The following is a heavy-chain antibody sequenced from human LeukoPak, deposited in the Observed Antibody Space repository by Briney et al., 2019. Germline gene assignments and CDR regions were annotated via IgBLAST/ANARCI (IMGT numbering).Heavy chain of an antibody. J-gene: IGHJ4*02. CDR1: GGSISSSSYY. CDR3: ARHYRYSGSYFGY. V-gene: IGHV4-39*01. D-gene: IGHD1-26*01. CDR2: IYYSGST. Sequence: PSETLSLTCTVYGGSISSSSYYWGWIRQPPGKGLEWIGSIYYSGSTYYTPSLKSRVTISVDTSKNQFSLKLSSVTAADTAVYYCARHYRYSGSYFGYWGQGTLVTVSS.